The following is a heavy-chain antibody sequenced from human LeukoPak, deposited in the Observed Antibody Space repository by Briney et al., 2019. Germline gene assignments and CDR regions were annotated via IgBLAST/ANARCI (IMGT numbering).Heavy chain of an antibody. J-gene: IGHJ4*02. D-gene: IGHD3-22*01. Sequence: GGSLRLSCAASGFTFDDYAMHWVRQAPGKGLEWVSGISWNSGSIGYADSVKGRFTISRENAKNSLYLQMNSLRAGDTAVYYCARSYDSSGFDYWGQGTLVTVSS. CDR1: GFTFDDYA. CDR2: ISWNSGSI. CDR3: ARSYDSSGFDY. V-gene: IGHV3-9*01.